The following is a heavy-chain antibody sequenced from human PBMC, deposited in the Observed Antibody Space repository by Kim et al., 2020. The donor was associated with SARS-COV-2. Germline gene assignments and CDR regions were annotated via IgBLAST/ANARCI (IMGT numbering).Heavy chain of an antibody. D-gene: IGHD3-3*01. J-gene: IGHJ4*02. CDR2: ISGSGGST. Sequence: GGSLRLSCAASGFTFSSYAMSWVRQAPGKGLEWVSAISGSGGSTYYADSVKGRFTISRDNSKNTLYLQMNSLRAEDTAVYYCATGGPSAYYDFWSGYYSRDYYFDYWGQGTLVTVSS. V-gene: IGHV3-23*01. CDR3: ATGGPSAYYDFWSGYYSRDYYFDY. CDR1: GFTFSSYA.